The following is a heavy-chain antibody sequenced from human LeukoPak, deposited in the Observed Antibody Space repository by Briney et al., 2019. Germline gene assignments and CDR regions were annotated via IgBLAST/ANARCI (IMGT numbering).Heavy chain of an antibody. J-gene: IGHJ4*02. D-gene: IGHD3-22*01. CDR3: AKDIYYDSSGYRGYFDY. CDR2: MSYDGSNK. V-gene: IGHV3-30*18. CDR1: GYTFSGYA. Sequence: GSLRLSCAASGYTFSGYAMHWVRQAPGKGLEWVAVMSYDGSNKYYVDSVKGRFTVSRDNSKNTLYLQMNSLRAEDTAVYYCAKDIYYDSSGYRGYFDYWGQGTLVTVSS.